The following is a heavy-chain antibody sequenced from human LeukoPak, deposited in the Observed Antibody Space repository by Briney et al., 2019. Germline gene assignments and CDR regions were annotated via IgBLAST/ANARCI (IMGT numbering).Heavy chain of an antibody. D-gene: IGHD2-15*01. V-gene: IGHV3-30*01. CDR2: VSYEGSHK. CDR3: AGTDCSGGSCFRGGRYYYAMDV. J-gene: IGHJ6*02. CDR1: GFTFSGYA. Sequence: PGGSLRLSCLASGFTFSGYAMHWVRQAPGKGLEWVALVSYEGSHKYYADSMKGRFTISRDNSNNALYLQMLSLRVEDTAVYSCAGTDCSGGSCFRGGRYYYAMDVWGQGTTVAVSS.